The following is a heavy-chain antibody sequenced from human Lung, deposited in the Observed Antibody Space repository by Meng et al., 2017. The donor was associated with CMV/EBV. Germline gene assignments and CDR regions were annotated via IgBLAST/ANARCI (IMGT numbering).Heavy chain of an antibody. Sequence: SVXVSCKASGGTFSSYAISWVRQAPGQGLEWMGGIIPILGIANYAQKFQGRVTITADKSTSTAYMELSSLRSEDTAVYYCASEYQLLLDYWGRGTLVTVSS. D-gene: IGHD2-2*01. CDR2: IIPILGIA. V-gene: IGHV1-69*10. CDR1: GGTFSSYA. J-gene: IGHJ4*02. CDR3: ASEYQLLLDY.